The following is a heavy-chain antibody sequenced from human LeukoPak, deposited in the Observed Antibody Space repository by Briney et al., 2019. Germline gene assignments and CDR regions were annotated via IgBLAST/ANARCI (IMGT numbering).Heavy chain of an antibody. CDR1: GGSISSYY. CDR3: AREAMAARDAFDI. J-gene: IGHJ3*02. Sequence: SETLSLTCTVSGGSISSYYWSWIRQPPGKGLEWIAYIYYSGSTKYNPSLKSRVTISVDTSKNQFSLKLSSVTAADTAVYYCAREAMAARDAFDIWGQGTMVTVSS. CDR2: IYYSGST. D-gene: IGHD5-18*01. V-gene: IGHV4-59*01.